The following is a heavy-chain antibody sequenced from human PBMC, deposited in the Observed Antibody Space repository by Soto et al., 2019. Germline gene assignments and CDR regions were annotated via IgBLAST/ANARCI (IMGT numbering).Heavy chain of an antibody. CDR1: GFTFSSYG. CDR3: AKLVATIQTDY. D-gene: IGHD5-12*01. V-gene: IGHV3-30*18. CDR2: ISYDGSNK. J-gene: IGHJ4*02. Sequence: GGSLRLSCAASGFTFSSYGMHWVRQAPGKGLEWVAVISYDGSNKYYADSVKGRFTISRDNSKNTLYLQMNSLRAEDTAVYYCAKLVATIQTDYWGQGTLVTVCS.